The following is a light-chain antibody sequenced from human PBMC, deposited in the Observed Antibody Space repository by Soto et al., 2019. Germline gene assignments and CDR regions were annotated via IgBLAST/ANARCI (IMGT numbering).Light chain of an antibody. V-gene: IGKV3-20*01. CDR2: GAS. CDR1: QSVSSSY. J-gene: IGKJ3*01. Sequence: DIVLTQSPGTLSLSPGERATLSCRASQSVSSSYLAWYQQKPGQAPRLLIYGASSRPTGIPDRFSGSGSGTDFTLTISRLQPEDFAVYYCQQYGSSPFTFGPGTKVDIK. CDR3: QQYGSSPFT.